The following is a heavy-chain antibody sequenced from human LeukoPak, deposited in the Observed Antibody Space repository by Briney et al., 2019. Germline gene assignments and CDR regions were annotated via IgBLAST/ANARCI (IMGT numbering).Heavy chain of an antibody. CDR3: ARDRGYFDN. J-gene: IGHJ4*02. CDR1: GFTFSIYS. Sequence: GGSLRLSCAASGFTFSIYSMNWVRQAPGKGLEWLSSITSSSNYIYYADSVKGRFTISRDNVQNSLYLQMNSLRAEDTAKYYCARDRGYFDNWGQGTLVTVSS. CDR2: ITSSSNYI. V-gene: IGHV3-21*01.